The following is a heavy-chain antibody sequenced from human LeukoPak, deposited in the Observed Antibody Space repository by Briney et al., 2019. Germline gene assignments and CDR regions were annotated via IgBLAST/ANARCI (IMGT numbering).Heavy chain of an antibody. CDR3: ARGFAAPPYYDSSGYSFPAPYFDD. Sequence: ASVKGSCEASGDTFTGYYMHWVRQAPGQGLEWMGWINPHRGGTNYAQKCQGRVTMTRDTSPSTAYMELSRLRSVDTAVYYCARGFAAPPYYDSSGYSFPAPYFDDWGQGTLVSV. CDR1: GDTFTGYY. D-gene: IGHD3-22*01. J-gene: IGHJ4*02. V-gene: IGHV1-2*02. CDR2: INPHRGGT.